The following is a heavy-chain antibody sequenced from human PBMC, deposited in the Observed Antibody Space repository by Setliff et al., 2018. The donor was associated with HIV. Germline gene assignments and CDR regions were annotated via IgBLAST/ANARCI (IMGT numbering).Heavy chain of an antibody. V-gene: IGHV4-59*01. CDR3: ARGRRSSGWYVYH. J-gene: IGHJ4*02. Sequence: SETLSLTCTVSGGSISSYYWSVFRQPPGKGLQWIGFIYNSEMINYNPSLKSRVSMSLDTSKNQFSLKLTSVTAADTAVYYCARGRRSSGWYVYHWGQGTLVTVSS. CDR1: GGSISSYY. CDR2: IYNSEMI. D-gene: IGHD6-19*01.